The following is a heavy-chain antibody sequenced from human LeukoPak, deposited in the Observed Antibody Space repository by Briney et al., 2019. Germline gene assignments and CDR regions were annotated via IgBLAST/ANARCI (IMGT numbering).Heavy chain of an antibody. CDR2: IYYSGST. Sequence: SQTLCLTCTVSGGSISSGDYYWSWIRQPPGKGLEWIGYIYYSGSTYYNPSLKSRVTISVDTSKNQLSLKLSSVTAADTAVYYCARAGGSRGVILDYWGQGTLVTVSS. D-gene: IGHD3-10*01. J-gene: IGHJ4*02. CDR3: ARAGGSRGVILDY. V-gene: IGHV4-30-4*01. CDR1: GGSISSGDYY.